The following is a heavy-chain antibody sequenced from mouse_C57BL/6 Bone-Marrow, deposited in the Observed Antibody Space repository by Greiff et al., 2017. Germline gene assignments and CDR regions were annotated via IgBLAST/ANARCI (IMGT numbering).Heavy chain of an antibody. V-gene: IGHV1-82*01. CDR3: APGTNY. J-gene: IGHJ2*01. D-gene: IGHD4-1*01. CDR2: IYPGDGDT. CDR1: CYAFSSSW. Sequence: VQLQQSGPALVQPGASVQISCKASCYAFSSSWMNWVKQRPGKGLEWIGRIYPGDGDTNYNGKFKGKATLTADKSSSTAYMQLSSLTSEDSAVYFCAPGTNYWGQGTTLTVSS.